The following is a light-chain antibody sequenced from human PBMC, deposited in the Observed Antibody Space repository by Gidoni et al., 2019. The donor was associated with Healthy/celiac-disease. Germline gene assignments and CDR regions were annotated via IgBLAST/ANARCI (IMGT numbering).Light chain of an antibody. V-gene: IGLV1-40*01. Sequence: QSVLTQPPSVSGAPGQRVPISCTGSSSNIGAGYDVHWYQQLPGTAPKPLIYGNSNRPSGVPDRFSGSKSGTSASLAITGLQAEDEADYYCQSYDSSLSGDVVFGGGTKLXVL. J-gene: IGLJ2*01. CDR1: SSNIGAGYD. CDR2: GNS. CDR3: QSYDSSLSGDVV.